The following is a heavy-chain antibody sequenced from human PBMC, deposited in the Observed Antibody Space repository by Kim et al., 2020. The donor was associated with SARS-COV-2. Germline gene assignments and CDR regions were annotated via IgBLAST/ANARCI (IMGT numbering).Heavy chain of an antibody. CDR1: GYSFTSFG. V-gene: IGHV1-18*01. J-gene: IGHJ4*02. CDR3: ARDCSGGGCATLY. Sequence: ASVKVSCKASGYSFTSFGISWVRQAPGQGLEWMGWISPYNENTKYAQKFQGRVTMTTDISTSTAYMELRSLRSDDTAVYFCARDCSGGGCATLYWGQGTL. CDR2: ISPYNENT. D-gene: IGHD2-15*01.